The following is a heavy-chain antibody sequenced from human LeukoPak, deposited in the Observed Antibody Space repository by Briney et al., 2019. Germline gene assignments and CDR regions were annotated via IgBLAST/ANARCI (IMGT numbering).Heavy chain of an antibody. J-gene: IGHJ6*04. V-gene: IGHV3-7*01. CDR2: IKQDGSEK. CDR3: ARDRAMDYYDSSGYLLDV. D-gene: IGHD3-22*01. CDR1: GFTFSSYW. Sequence: GGSLRLSCAASGFTFSSYWMSWVRQAPGKGLEWVANIKQDGSEKYYVDSVKGRFTISRDNAKNSLYLQMNSLRAEDTAVYYCARDRAMDYYDSSGYLLDVWGKGTTVTISS.